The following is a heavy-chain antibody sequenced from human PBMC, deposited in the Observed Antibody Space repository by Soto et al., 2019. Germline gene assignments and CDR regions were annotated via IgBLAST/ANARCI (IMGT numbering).Heavy chain of an antibody. CDR3: ARQVITMIVVVITENWFDP. CDR1: GGSFSGYY. J-gene: IGHJ5*02. Sequence: SETLSLTCAVYGGSFSGYYWSWIRQPPGKGLEWIGEIDHSGSTNYNPSLKSRVTISVDTSKNQFSLKLSSVTAADTAVYYCARQVITMIVVVITENWFDPWGQGTLVTVSS. V-gene: IGHV4-34*01. CDR2: IDHSGST. D-gene: IGHD3-22*01.